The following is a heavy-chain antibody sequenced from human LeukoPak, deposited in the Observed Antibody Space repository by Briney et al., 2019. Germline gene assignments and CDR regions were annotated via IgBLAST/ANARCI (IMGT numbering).Heavy chain of an antibody. CDR3: ARGVARSSKFHFSYYFDY. V-gene: IGHV4-39*01. J-gene: IGHJ4*02. D-gene: IGHD6-6*01. CDR2: IYYSGST. CDR1: GGSISSSSYY. Sequence: SETLSLTCSVSGGSISSSSYYWGWIRQPPGKGLECIGSIYYSGSTYYNPSLKSRVTISVDTSKNQFSLKLSSVTAADTAVYYCARGVARSSKFHFSYYFDYWGQGTLVTASS.